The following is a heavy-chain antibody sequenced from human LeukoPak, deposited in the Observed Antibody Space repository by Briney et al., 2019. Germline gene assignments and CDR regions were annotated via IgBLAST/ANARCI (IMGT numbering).Heavy chain of an antibody. J-gene: IGHJ6*03. CDR2: ISYDGSNK. V-gene: IGHV3-30*04. CDR1: GFTFSSYA. CDR3: ARDPVYCSSTSCYYYYYMDV. D-gene: IGHD2-2*01. Sequence: GGSLRLSCAASGFTFSSYAMHWVRQAPGKGLEWVAVISYDGSNKYYADSVKGRFTISRDNSKNTLYLQMNSLRAEDTAVYYCARDPVYCSSTSCYYYYYMDVWGKGTTVTISS.